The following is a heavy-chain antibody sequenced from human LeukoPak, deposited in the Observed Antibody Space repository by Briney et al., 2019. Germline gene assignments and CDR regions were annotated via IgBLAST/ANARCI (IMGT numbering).Heavy chain of an antibody. CDR2: INQDGGDI. CDR3: ARVKETTQRNPLAF. Sequence: PGGSLRLSCATSGFSFYDAWLSWVRQAPGKGLEWVANINQDGGDIHYVDAVKGRFTISRDNAKNSLYLQMNSLRAEDTAVYYCARVKETTQRNPLAFWGQGTLVTVSS. J-gene: IGHJ4*02. V-gene: IGHV3-7*01. CDR1: GFSFYDAW. D-gene: IGHD1-1*01.